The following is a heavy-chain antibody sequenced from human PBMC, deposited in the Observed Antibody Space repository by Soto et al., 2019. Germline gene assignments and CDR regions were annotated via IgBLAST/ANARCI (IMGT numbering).Heavy chain of an antibody. J-gene: IGHJ4*02. CDR3: VRDGVGATTYFGFFDY. CDR2: TRHDGSNT. CDR1: GFNFAGYG. Sequence: QVQLVESVGGVVQPGGSLRLSCAASGFNFAGYGMHWVRQAPGKGLEWVAITRHDGSNTYYADSVRGRFTISRDNSKNTLYLQMNSLTVEDTALYYCVRDGVGATTYFGFFDYWGQGVLITVSS. V-gene: IGHV3-30*02. D-gene: IGHD1-26*01.